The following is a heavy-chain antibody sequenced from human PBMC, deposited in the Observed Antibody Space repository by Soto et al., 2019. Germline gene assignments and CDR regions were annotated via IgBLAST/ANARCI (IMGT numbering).Heavy chain of an antibody. CDR2: IFFTGAI. D-gene: IGHD3-10*01. CDR1: GDSVTFGHHY. V-gene: IGHV4-61*01. J-gene: IGHJ6*02. CDR3: ARARPDSAGSSLGRRLDV. Sequence: QVQLQESGPGLVKPSGTLSLICIVSGDSVTFGHHYWSWIRQPPGKGLEWIGHIFFTGAINYSPSLKSRVTMSVDSSKSQFSLNLTSVSAADLAIYYCARARPDSAGSSLGRRLDVWGQGTTVTVSS.